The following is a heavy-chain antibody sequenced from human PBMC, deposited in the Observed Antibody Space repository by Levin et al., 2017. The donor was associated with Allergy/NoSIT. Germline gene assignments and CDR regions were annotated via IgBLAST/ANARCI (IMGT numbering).Heavy chain of an antibody. D-gene: IGHD3-9*01. CDR2: ISYDGSNK. CDR3: ARDSTVLGYYDILTGLGRMGDAFDI. Sequence: SCAASGFTFSSYAMHWVRQAPGKGLEWVAVISYDGSNKYYADSVKGRFTISRDNSKNTLYLQMNSLRAEDTAVYYCARDSTVLGYYDILTGLGRMGDAFDIWGQGTMVTVSS. CDR1: GFTFSSYA. J-gene: IGHJ3*02. V-gene: IGHV3-30-3*01.